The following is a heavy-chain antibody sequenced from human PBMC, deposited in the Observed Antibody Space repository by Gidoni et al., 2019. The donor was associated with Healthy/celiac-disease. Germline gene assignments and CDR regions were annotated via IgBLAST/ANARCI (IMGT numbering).Heavy chain of an antibody. CDR2: INPNSGGT. V-gene: IGHV1-2*04. J-gene: IGHJ6*03. CDR1: GYTFTGYY. Sequence: QVQLVQSGAEVKKPGASVKVSCKASGYTFTGYYMHWVRPAPGQGLEWMGWINPNSGGTNYAQKFQGWVTMTRDTSISTAYMELSRLRSDDTAVYYCARDARGDVVVPAATPKLGSYYYYYMDVWGKGTTVTVSS. CDR3: ARDARGDVVVPAATPKLGSYYYYYMDV. D-gene: IGHD2-2*01.